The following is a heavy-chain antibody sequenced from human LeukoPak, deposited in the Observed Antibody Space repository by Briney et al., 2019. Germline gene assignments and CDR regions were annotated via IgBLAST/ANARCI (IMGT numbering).Heavy chain of an antibody. CDR2: ISISSSYI. D-gene: IGHD4-17*01. V-gene: IGHV3-21*01. CDR3: ARRLGTDYGDFAGLGHYYYYYMDV. CDR1: GFTFSSYS. Sequence: GGSLRPSCAASGFTFSSYSMKSVRQAPGKGLEWVSSISISSSYISYTDSVKVRFTISRENAKNSLYLQMNSLRAEDTAVYYCARRLGTDYGDFAGLGHYYYYYMDVWGKGTTVTVSS. J-gene: IGHJ6*03.